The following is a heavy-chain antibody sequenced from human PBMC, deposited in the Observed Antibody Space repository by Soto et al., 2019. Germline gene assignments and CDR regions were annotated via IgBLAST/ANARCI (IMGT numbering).Heavy chain of an antibody. D-gene: IGHD6-6*01. J-gene: IGHJ4*02. CDR3: AKEQLVLDN. V-gene: IGHV3-23*01. Sequence: EVQLLDSGGGLVQPGGSLRLSCAASGFSFNNYAMSWVRQAPGKGLEWVSAISGNGYTTYYADSVKGRFTISRDNSKNTLYLQMNSLRAEDTAVYFCAKEQLVLDNWGQGTLVTVSS. CDR2: ISGNGYTT. CDR1: GFSFNNYA.